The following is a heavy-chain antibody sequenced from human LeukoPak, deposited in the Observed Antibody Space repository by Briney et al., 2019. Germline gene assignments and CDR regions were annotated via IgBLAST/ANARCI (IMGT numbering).Heavy chain of an antibody. CDR1: GFTFSSYA. V-gene: IGHV3-23*01. CDR3: AREGLERIFHFDY. J-gene: IGHJ4*02. D-gene: IGHD1-1*01. Sequence: GRSLRLSCAASGFTFSSYAMSWVRQAPGKGLEWVSGITGNGFETFYADPVRGRFTISRDNSKNTLYLQMNSLRAEDTALYYCAREGLERIFHFDYWGQGTLVTVSS. CDR2: ITGNGFET.